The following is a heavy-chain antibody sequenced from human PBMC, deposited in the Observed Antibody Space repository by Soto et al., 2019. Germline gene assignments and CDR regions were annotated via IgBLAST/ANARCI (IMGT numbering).Heavy chain of an antibody. CDR3: TRDTAMTEY. V-gene: IGHV3-7*01. CDR2: IKQDGSEK. Sequence: GGSLRLSCAASGFTFSSYWMTWVRQAPGKGLEWVANIKQDGSEKNYVDSVKGRFTISRDNAKNSLYLQMNSLRVEDTGVYYCTRDTAMTEYWGQGTLVTVSS. CDR1: GFTFSSYW. J-gene: IGHJ4*02. D-gene: IGHD5-18*01.